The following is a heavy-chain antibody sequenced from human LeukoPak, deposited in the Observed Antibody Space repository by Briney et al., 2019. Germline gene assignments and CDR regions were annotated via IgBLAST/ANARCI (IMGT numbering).Heavy chain of an antibody. J-gene: IGHJ4*02. CDR2: IYHSGST. V-gene: IGHV4-4*02. Sequence: SETLSLTCAVSGGSISSSHWWSWVRQPPGKGLEWIGEIYHSGSTNYNPSLKSRVTISVDKSKNQFSLKMTSVTAADTAVNFCARKTYTSGLFDYWGQGTQVTVSS. CDR1: GGSISSSHW. CDR3: ARKTYTSGLFDY. D-gene: IGHD5-18*01.